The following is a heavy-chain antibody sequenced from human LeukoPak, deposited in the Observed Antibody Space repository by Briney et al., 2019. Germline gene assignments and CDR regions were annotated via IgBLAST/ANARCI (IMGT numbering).Heavy chain of an antibody. V-gene: IGHV4-39*01. CDR1: GGSISGSNYP. CDR3: APTYSYTGGGYDY. Sequence: SETLSLTCTVSGGSISGSNYPWGWIRQPPGKGLEWIGSINYWGHTYYNPSLESRVTISVDTSKNQFSLKVSSVTAADTALYYCAPTYSYTGGGYDYWGQGTLGTVSS. D-gene: IGHD5-18*01. CDR2: INYWGHT. J-gene: IGHJ4*02.